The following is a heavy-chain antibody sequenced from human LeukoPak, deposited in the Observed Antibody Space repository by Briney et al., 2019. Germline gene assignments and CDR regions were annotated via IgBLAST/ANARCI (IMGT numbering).Heavy chain of an antibody. CDR2: IRPDGGEK. CDR1: GFTFCSDW. V-gene: IGHV3-7*01. J-gene: IGHJ4*02. Sequence: GGSLRLSCAASGFTFCSDWMSWLRQAPGKGLEWVANIRPDGGEKYYVDSVKGRFSISRDNAKNSLFLQMNSLRAEDTAVYFCARDGSGWSKYWGQGTLVTVSS. D-gene: IGHD6-19*01. CDR3: ARDGSGWSKY.